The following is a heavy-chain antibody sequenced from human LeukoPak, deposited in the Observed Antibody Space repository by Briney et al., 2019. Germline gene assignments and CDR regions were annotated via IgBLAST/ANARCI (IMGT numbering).Heavy chain of an antibody. CDR3: CHSLSGRTGAFDI. V-gene: IGHV6-1*01. Sequence: SQTLSLTCAISGDSVSSNSAAWNWIRQSPSRGLEWLGRTYYRSKWYNDYAVSVKSRVTINPDTSKNQFSLQLDSVTPEDTAVYYCCHSLSGRTGAFDIWGRGTVVTVSS. D-gene: IGHD2-21*01. CDR2: TYYRSKWYN. J-gene: IGHJ3*02. CDR1: GDSVSSNSAA.